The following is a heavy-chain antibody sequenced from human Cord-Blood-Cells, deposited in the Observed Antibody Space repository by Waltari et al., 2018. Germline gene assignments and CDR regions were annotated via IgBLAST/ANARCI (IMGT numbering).Heavy chain of an antibody. CDR1: GGSISSGGYY. Sequence: QVQLQESGPGLVKPSQTLSLTCTVSGGSISSGGYYWSWIRQHPGKGLEWIGYIYYSGSTYYNPSLKSRVTISVDTSKNQFSLKLSSVTAADTAVYYGARVGTYYDFWSGIRFNTFDIWGQGTMVTVSS. D-gene: IGHD3-3*01. CDR3: ARVGTYYDFWSGIRFNTFDI. V-gene: IGHV4-31*03. J-gene: IGHJ3*02. CDR2: IYYSGST.